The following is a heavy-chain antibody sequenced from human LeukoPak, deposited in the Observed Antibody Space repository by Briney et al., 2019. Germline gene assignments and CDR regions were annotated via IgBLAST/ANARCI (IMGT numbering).Heavy chain of an antibody. Sequence: GGSLRLSCAASGFTFSSYEMNWVRQAPGKGLEWVSYISSSGSTIYYADSVKGRFTISRDNAKNSLYLQMNSLRAEDTAVYYCARDSGGFIRGDFDYWGQGTLVTVSS. CDR2: ISSSGSTI. CDR1: GFTFSSYE. D-gene: IGHD3-10*01. J-gene: IGHJ4*02. CDR3: ARDSGGFIRGDFDY. V-gene: IGHV3-48*03.